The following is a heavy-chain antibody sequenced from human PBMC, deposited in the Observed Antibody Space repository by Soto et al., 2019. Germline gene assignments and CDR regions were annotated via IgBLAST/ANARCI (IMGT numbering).Heavy chain of an antibody. J-gene: IGHJ4*02. CDR3: ARTRPASSGWSDFDY. V-gene: IGHV2-70*04. CDR1: VVPLGSDGMR. Sequence: ARTLILTYTFSVVPLGSDGMRVIWIRGLPGKALEWLARIDWDDDKFYSTSLNSSLIISKDTSKNQVVLTVTNMDPVDTATYYCARTRPASSGWSDFDYWGQGTLVTVSS. D-gene: IGHD6-19*01. CDR2: IDWDDDK.